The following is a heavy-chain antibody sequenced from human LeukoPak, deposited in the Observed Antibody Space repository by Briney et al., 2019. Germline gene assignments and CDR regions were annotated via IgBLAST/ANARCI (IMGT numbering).Heavy chain of an antibody. CDR2: MNANSGAT. J-gene: IGHJ4*02. Sequence: ASVKVSCKASGDTFTGYYIHWVRQAPGQGLEWMGWMNANSGATIYAQKFQGRVTMTRDTSITTAYMELNRLRYDDTAVYYCARDIAWSEVWGQGTLVTVSS. V-gene: IGHV1-2*02. CDR3: ARDIAWSEV. D-gene: IGHD3-9*01. CDR1: GDTFTGYY.